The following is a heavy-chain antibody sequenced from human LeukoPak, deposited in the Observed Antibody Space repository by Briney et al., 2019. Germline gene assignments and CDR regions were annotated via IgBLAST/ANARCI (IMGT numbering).Heavy chain of an antibody. J-gene: IGHJ5*02. V-gene: IGHV4-34*01. D-gene: IGHD2-2*01. CDR1: VGSFSGNY. CDR3: ARRLTQYDCFDP. CDR2: INHSGST. Sequence: SESLSLTCAVYVGSFSGNYWSWIRQPPRKGLEWIGEINHSGSTNYNPPLKSRVTISVDTSKNQFSLNLSSVTAADTAVYYCARRLTQYDCFDPWGQGILVTVSS.